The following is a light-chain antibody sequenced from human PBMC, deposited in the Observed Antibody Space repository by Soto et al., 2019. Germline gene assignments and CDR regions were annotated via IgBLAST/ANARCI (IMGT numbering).Light chain of an antibody. V-gene: IGLV2-8*01. J-gene: IGLJ2*01. CDR3: SSYAGSNNLL. CDR1: SSDVGGYNY. Sequence: QSALTQPPSASGSPGQSVTISCTGTSSDVGGYNYVSWYQYHPGKAPKLMIYEVSERPSGVPDRFSGSKSGNTASLTVSGLQAEDEADYYCSSYAGSNNLLFGGGTQLTVL. CDR2: EVS.